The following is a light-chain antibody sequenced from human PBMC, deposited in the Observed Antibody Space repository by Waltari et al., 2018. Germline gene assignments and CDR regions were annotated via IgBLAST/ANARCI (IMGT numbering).Light chain of an antibody. CDR1: MLPKKY. J-gene: IGLJ1*01. Sequence: SSELTQPSSVSVSPGQTARITCSGDMLPKKYTRWFQQKPGQAPVLVLYQDSARPSGIPERFSGSSSGTTVTLTISRAQVEDEADYYCYSTTDNNLGVFGPGTRVTVL. CDR3: YSTTDNNLGV. V-gene: IGLV3-27*01. CDR2: QDS.